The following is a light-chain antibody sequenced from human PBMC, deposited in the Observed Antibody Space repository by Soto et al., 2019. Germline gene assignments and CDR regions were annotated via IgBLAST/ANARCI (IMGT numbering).Light chain of an antibody. CDR1: STDFVSYNR. CDR2: EAS. V-gene: IGLV2-18*01. CDR3: SLYTSSSTLYV. Sequence: QSVLTQPPSVSGSPGQSVTISCTGTSTDFVSYNRVSWYQQPPGTAPKLIIYEASNRPSGVPDRFSGSKSGNTASLTISGLQDADEADYYCSLYTSSSTLYVLGTGTKVTVL. J-gene: IGLJ1*01.